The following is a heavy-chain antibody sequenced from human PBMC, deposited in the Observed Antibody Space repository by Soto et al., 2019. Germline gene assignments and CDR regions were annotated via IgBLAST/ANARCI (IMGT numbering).Heavy chain of an antibody. CDR2: VHSSGST. J-gene: IGHJ6*01. D-gene: IGHD1-20*01. CDR3: TKGPNWNYYFYGVDV. CDR1: GDSISSYY. V-gene: IGHV4-4*07. Sequence: PSETMSLTCTVSGDSISSYYCSWIQKHAGKGLEWIGRVHSSGSTNYNPSLQSRVTMSVDTSKNQFSLKLSSVAAADTAVYYCTKGPNWNYYFYGVDVWGQGTTVTVSS.